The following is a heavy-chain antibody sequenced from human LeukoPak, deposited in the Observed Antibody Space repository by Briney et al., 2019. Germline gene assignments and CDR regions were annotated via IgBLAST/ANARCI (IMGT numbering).Heavy chain of an antibody. CDR2: IKSKTDGGKT. V-gene: IGHV3-15*01. CDR3: KGVSHDAFDI. J-gene: IGHJ3*02. CDR1: GFTFSNAW. Sequence: GGSLRLSCAASGFTFSNAWMSWVRQSPGKALEWLGRIKSKTDGGKTDYAAPVKGRFTISRDDSKNTLYLQMNSLKTEDTAVYHCKGVSHDAFDIWGQGIMVTVSS. D-gene: IGHD3-16*01.